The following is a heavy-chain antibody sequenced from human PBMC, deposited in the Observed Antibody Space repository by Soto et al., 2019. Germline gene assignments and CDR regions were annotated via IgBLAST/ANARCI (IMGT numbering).Heavy chain of an antibody. V-gene: IGHV1-18*01. Sequence: KVSCKGFGYSFMKYGINWVRQAPGQGLEWVGWISPYSGYTHSAQKFHGRLTLTTDTAASTAYMELRILRSADTALYYCAREASVLIPAAQPSRFDSWGQGTLVTVSS. CDR2: ISPYSGYT. CDR3: AREASVLIPAAQPSRFDS. D-gene: IGHD2-2*01. CDR1: GYSFMKYG. J-gene: IGHJ4*02.